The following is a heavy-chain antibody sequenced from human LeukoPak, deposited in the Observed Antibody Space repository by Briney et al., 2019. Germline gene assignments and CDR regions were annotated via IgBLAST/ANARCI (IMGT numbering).Heavy chain of an antibody. V-gene: IGHV3-48*02. CDR3: ARDFRFASDY. Sequence: PGGSLRLSCAASGFTFSSYSMSWVRQAPGKGLEWVSYISSLSSIIYYADSVKGRFTISRDIAKNSLYLQMNSLRDEDTAVYYCARDFRFASDYWGQGTLVTVSS. J-gene: IGHJ4*02. CDR1: GFTFSSYS. CDR2: ISSLSSII. D-gene: IGHD3-3*01.